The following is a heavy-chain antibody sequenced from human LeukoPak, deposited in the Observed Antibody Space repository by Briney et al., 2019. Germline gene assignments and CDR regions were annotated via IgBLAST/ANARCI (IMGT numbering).Heavy chain of an antibody. J-gene: IGHJ6*02. CDR1: GFTFSSYW. CDR2: IKQDGSEK. Sequence: GGSLRLSCAASGFTFSSYWMSWVRQAPGKGLEWVANIKQDGSEKYYVDSVKGRFTISRDNAKNSLYLQMNSLRAEDTAVYYCARQRVVGARVLSGMDVWGQGTTVTVSS. CDR3: ARQRVVGARVLSGMDV. D-gene: IGHD1-26*01. V-gene: IGHV3-7*03.